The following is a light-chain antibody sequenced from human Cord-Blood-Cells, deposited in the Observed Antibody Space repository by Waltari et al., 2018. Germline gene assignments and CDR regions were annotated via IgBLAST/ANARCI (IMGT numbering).Light chain of an antibody. V-gene: IGKV4-1*01. Sequence: DIVMTQSPDSLPVSLGERATINSKSSQSVLYSSNNKNYLAWYQQKPGQPPKLLIYWASTRESGVPDRFSGSGSGTDFTLTISSLQAEDVAVYYCQQYYSTPYTFGQGTKLEIK. CDR2: WAS. CDR3: QQYYSTPYT. J-gene: IGKJ2*01. CDR1: QSVLYSSNNKNY.